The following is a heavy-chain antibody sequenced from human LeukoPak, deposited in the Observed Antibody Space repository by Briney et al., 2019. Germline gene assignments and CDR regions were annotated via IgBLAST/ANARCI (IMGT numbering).Heavy chain of an antibody. Sequence: ASVKVSCKASGYPFTTYGISWVRQAPGQGLEWMGWISGYNGNTNYAQKFQGRVTMTTDTSTSTAYMELRSLRSDDTAVYYCARGTWSIIVAKDGMDVWGQGTTVTVSS. J-gene: IGHJ6*02. V-gene: IGHV1-18*01. CDR2: ISGYNGNT. CDR3: ARGTWSIIVAKDGMDV. CDR1: GYPFTTYG. D-gene: IGHD5-12*01.